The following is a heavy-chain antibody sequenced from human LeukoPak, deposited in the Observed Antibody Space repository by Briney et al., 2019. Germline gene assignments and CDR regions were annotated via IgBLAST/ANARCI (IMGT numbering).Heavy chain of an antibody. V-gene: IGHV3-23*01. CDR1: GFTFSSYA. D-gene: IGHD4-17*01. Sequence: GGSLRPSCAASGFTFSSYAMSWVRQAPGKGLEWVSAISGSGGSTYYADSVKGRFTISRDNSKNTPYLQMNSLRAEDTAVYYCAKDGGINGDFEGYFDYWGQGTLVTVSS. J-gene: IGHJ4*02. CDR2: ISGSGGST. CDR3: AKDGGINGDFEGYFDY.